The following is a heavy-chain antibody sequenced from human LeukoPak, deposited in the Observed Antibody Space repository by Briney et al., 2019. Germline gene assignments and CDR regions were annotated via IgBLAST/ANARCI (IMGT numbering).Heavy chain of an antibody. V-gene: IGHV3-23*01. Sequence: PGGSLRLSCAASGFSFSNYAMSWVRQAPGKGLEWVSVISGSGGSTDYADSVKGRFTISRDNSKSTVYLQMNSLRAEDTAVYYCAKDIRRSTTSCYRGSEYWGQGTLVTVSS. J-gene: IGHJ4*02. CDR2: ISGSGGST. CDR1: GFSFSNYA. CDR3: AKDIRRSTTSCYRGSEY. D-gene: IGHD2-2*01.